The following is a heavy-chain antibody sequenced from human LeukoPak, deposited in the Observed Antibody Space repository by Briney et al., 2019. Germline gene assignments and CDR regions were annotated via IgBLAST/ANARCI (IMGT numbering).Heavy chain of an antibody. V-gene: IGHV4-34*01. CDR2: INHSGST. CDR1: GGSFSGYY. J-gene: IGHJ4*02. CDR3: ARVGGYSYGGVAYYFDY. D-gene: IGHD5-18*01. Sequence: SETLSLTCAVYGGSFSGYYWSWIRQPPVKGLEWIGEINHSGSTNYNPSLKSRVTISVDTSKNQFSLKLSSVTAADTAVYYCARVGGYSYGGVAYYFDYWGQGTLVTVSS.